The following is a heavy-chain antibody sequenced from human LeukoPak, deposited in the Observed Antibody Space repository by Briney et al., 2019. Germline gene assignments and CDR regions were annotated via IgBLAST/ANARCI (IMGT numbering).Heavy chain of an antibody. CDR1: GFTFSSYE. V-gene: IGHV3-48*03. J-gene: IGHJ4*02. CDR2: ISSSGSTI. CDR3: ARLEAFYESIGY. Sequence: SLRLSCAASGFTFSSYEMNWVRQAPGKGLEWVSYISSSGSTIYYADSVKGRFTISRDNAKNTLYLQMNSLRAEDTAVYYCARLEAFYESIGYWGQGTLVTVSS. D-gene: IGHD3-3*01.